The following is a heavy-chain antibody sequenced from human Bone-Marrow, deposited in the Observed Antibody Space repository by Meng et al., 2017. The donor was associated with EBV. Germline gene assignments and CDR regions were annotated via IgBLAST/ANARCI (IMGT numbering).Heavy chain of an antibody. CDR2: IIPVFGSA. CDR1: GDTFSSYA. Sequence: QVQLVQAGAEVNKPGSSVKVSCKASGDTFSSYAMSWVRKAPGQGLEWMGGIIPVFGSARYAQQFQGRVTMSADESTNTAYMELSSLAFEDTALYYCATGGYDTYTSGWDLDYWGQGTLVTVSS. D-gene: IGHD6-19*01. J-gene: IGHJ4*02. CDR3: ATGGYDTYTSGWDLDY. V-gene: IGHV1-69*01.